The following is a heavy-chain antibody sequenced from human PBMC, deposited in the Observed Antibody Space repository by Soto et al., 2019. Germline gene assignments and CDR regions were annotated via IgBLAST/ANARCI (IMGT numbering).Heavy chain of an antibody. D-gene: IGHD6-13*01. CDR1: GGSISSSNW. CDR2: IYDSGST. V-gene: IGHV4-4*02. Sequence: QVQLQESGPGLVKPSGTLSLTCAVSGGSISSSNWWRWVRQPPGKGLEWIGEIYDSGSTNNNQSLKTLVTISVVNSKGQFSRKPGSVIAEDTAVYYWASATWGSSWYDIDYWGQGSLVTVSS. CDR3: ASATWGSSWYDIDY. J-gene: IGHJ4*02.